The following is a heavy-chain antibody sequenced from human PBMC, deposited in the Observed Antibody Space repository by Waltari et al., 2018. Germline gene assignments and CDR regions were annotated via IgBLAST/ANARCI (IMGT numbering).Heavy chain of an antibody. CDR2: ISDSGDST. J-gene: IGHJ6*02. D-gene: IGHD2-15*01. V-gene: IGHV3-23*01. CDR3: AKDAGEGYCSGGSCYPNYYYGMDV. Sequence: EVQLLESGGGLVQPGGSLRLSCAASGFTFSRFAMSWVRQAPGKGLEWVSTISDSGDSTYYADSVKGRFTISRDNSKNTLYLQMNSLRAEDTAVCYCAKDAGEGYCSGGSCYPNYYYGMDVWGQGTTVTVSS. CDR1: GFTFSRFA.